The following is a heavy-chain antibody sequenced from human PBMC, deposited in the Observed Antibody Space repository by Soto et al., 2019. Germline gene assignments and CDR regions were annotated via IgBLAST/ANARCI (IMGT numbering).Heavy chain of an antibody. J-gene: IGHJ6*02. CDR1: GYTFTGYY. D-gene: IGHD2-2*01. CDR2: INPNSGGT. V-gene: IGHV1-2*04. Sequence: SVKVSCKASGYTFTGYYMHWVRQAPGQGLEWMGWINPNSGGTNYAQKFQGWVTMTRDTSISTAYMELSRLRSDDTAVYYCARSGSYCSSTSCSPPLYYYYGMDVWGQGTTVTVSS. CDR3: ARSGSYCSSTSCSPPLYYYYGMDV.